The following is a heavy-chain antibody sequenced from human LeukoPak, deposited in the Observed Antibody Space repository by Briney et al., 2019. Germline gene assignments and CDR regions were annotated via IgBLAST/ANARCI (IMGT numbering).Heavy chain of an antibody. CDR2: ISYDGSNK. J-gene: IGHJ4*02. CDR3: ARDVSRISDY. D-gene: IGHD2-15*01. CDR1: GFTFSSYT. V-gene: IGHV3-30-3*01. Sequence: SGGSLRLSCAASGFTFSSYTMHWVRQAPGKGLEWVAAISYDGSNKYYADSVKGRFTISRDNAKNSLYLQMNSLRAEDTAIYYCARDVSRISDYWGQGTLVTVSS.